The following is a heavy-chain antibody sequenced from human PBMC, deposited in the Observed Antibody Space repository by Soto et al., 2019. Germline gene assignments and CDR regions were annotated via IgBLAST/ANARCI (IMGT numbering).Heavy chain of an antibody. CDR1: GYTFTSYA. CDR3: ARDPTGYCSSTSCYENWFDP. D-gene: IGHD2-2*01. Sequence: ASVKVSCKASGYTFTSYAMHWVRQAPGQRLEWMGWINAGNGNTKYSQKFQGRVTITRDTSASTAYMELSSLRSEDTAVYYCARDPTGYCSSTSCYENWFDPWGQGTLVTVSS. J-gene: IGHJ5*02. V-gene: IGHV1-3*01. CDR2: INAGNGNT.